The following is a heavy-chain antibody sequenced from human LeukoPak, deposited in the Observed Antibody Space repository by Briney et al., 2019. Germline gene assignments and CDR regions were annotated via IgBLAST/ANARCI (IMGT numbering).Heavy chain of an antibody. CDR1: GYTFTGYY. CDR2: INPNSGGT. V-gene: IGHV1-2*02. Sequence: ASVKVSCKASGYTFTGYYMHWVRQAPGQGLEWMGWINPNSGGTNYAQKFQGRVTMTRDTSISTAYMELSRLRSDDTAVYYCARAWFGDSWFDPWGQGTLVTVSS. J-gene: IGHJ5*02. CDR3: ARAWFGDSWFDP. D-gene: IGHD3-10*01.